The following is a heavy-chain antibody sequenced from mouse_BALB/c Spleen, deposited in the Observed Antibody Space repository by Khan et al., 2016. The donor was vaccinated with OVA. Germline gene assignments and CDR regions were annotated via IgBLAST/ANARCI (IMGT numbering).Heavy chain of an antibody. CDR3: TRHGYVAWFTY. Sequence: LQQSGPELMKPGASGKISCKASGYSFTTYYIHWVKQSHGKSLEWIGYIDPFSGDTTYNQKFKGMATLTVDKSSSPAYIHLSNLTSEDSSVYYCTRHGYVAWFTYWGQGTLVTVSA. D-gene: IGHD2-14*01. J-gene: IGHJ3*01. CDR2: IDPFSGDT. CDR1: GYSFTTYY. V-gene: IGHV1S135*01.